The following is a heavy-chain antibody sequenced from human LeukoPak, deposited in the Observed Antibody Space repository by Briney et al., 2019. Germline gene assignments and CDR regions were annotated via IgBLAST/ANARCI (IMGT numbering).Heavy chain of an antibody. CDR2: INAGNGNT. V-gene: IGHV1-3*01. J-gene: IGHJ5*02. D-gene: IGHD1-1*01. Sequence: ASVKVSCKASGYTFTTFAIHWVRQVPGQSLEWMGWINAGNGNTKYSQNFQGRVTITRDPSASTAYMELSSLTSEDTAVYYCARDSRTISNWFDTWGQGTPVTVSS. CDR3: ARDSRTISNWFDT. CDR1: GYTFTTFA.